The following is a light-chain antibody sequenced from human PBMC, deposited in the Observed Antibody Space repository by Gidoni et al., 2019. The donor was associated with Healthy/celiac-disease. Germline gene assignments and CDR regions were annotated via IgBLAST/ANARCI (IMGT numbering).Light chain of an antibody. Sequence: DVVMTQSPLSLPVTLGQPASISCRSSQSLLYRDGNTYLNWFQQRPGQPPRRLIYKVSNRDSGVPDRFSGSGSGTDFTLKISRVEAEDVGVYYCMQGTHWPKTFGQGTKVEIK. CDR2: KVS. CDR1: QSLLYRDGNTY. J-gene: IGKJ1*01. CDR3: MQGTHWPKT. V-gene: IGKV2-30*01.